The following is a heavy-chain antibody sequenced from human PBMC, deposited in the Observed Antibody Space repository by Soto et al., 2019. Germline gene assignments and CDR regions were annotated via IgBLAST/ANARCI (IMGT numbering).Heavy chain of an antibody. D-gene: IGHD4-17*01. CDR2: IIPIFGTA. Sequence: ASVKVSCKASGGTFSSYAISWVRQAPGQGLEWVGGIIPIFGTANYAQKFQGRVTITADESTSTAYMELSSLRSEDTAVYYCATTAPYGDYVSRFDPWGQGTLVTVSS. CDR3: ATTAPYGDYVSRFDP. CDR1: GGTFSSYA. V-gene: IGHV1-69*13. J-gene: IGHJ5*02.